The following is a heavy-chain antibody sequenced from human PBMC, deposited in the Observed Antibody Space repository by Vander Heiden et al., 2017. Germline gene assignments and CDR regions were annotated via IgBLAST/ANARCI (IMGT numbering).Heavy chain of an antibody. J-gene: IGHJ3*02. CDR3: AKIWADAFNI. V-gene: IGHV3-53*02. CDR2: IYTDGRT. D-gene: IGHD7-27*01. Sequence: EERLVETGGGVIQSGGALGLSCAASGFSVTSNYMNWVRQAPGKGLEWVSLIYTDGRTFYADSVKGRFTISRDNFRNTVYLQMSSLRAEDTAVYYCAKIWADAFNIWAQGTMVTVSS. CDR1: GFSVTSNY.